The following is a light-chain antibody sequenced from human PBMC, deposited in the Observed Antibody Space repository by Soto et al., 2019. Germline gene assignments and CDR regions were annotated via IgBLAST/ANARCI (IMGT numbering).Light chain of an antibody. Sequence: EIVMTQSPATLSVSPGEGVTLSCRASQTVPSSNLAWYQQKPGQPPRLLIYGATTRAAGVQARFSGSGSGTEFSLTIRSLQSEDFAVYYCKQFTDWPRTFGQGTKVDIK. J-gene: IGKJ1*01. CDR1: QTVPSSN. CDR2: GAT. CDR3: KQFTDWPRT. V-gene: IGKV3-15*01.